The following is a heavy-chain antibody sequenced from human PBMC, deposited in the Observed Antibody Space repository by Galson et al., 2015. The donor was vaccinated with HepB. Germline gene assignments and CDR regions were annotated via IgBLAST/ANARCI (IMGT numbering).Heavy chain of an antibody. CDR2: ISSSSSYI. Sequence: SLRLSCAASGFTFSSYSMNWVRQAPGKGLEWVSSISSSSSYIYYADSVNGRFTISRDNAKNSLYLQMNSLRAEDTAVYYCTRGPVGATFYDYWGQGTLVTVSS. V-gene: IGHV3-21*01. CDR1: GFTFSSYS. J-gene: IGHJ4*02. CDR3: TRGPVGATFYDY. D-gene: IGHD1-26*01.